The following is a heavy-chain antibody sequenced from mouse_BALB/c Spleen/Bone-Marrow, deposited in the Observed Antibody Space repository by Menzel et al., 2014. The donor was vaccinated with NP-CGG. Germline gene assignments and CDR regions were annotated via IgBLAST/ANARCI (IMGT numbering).Heavy chain of an antibody. V-gene: IGHV1-77*01. CDR3: AKGCYGSSCVRYYAMDY. Sequence: VQLQQSGAELARPGASVKLSCKASGYTFTDYYINWVKQRTGQGLEWIGEIYPGSGNTYYNEKFKGKATLTADKSSSTAYMQLSSLTSEDSAVYFCAKGCYGSSCVRYYAMDYWGQGTSVTVSS. D-gene: IGHD1-1*01. J-gene: IGHJ4*01. CDR2: IYPGSGNT. CDR1: GYTFTDYY.